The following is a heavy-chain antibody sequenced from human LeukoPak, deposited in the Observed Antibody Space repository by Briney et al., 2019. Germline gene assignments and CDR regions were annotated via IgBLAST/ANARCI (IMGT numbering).Heavy chain of an antibody. V-gene: IGHV3-9*01. CDR1: GFIFTDYA. CDR3: AKEADYGGYSRYYWFAS. J-gene: IGHJ5*01. Sequence: GGSLRLSCAASGFIFTDYAMHWVRQVPGKGLEWVSGISWNNNVIGYADSVKGRFTISRDNAKNSLYLQLNSLRPEDTAFYYCAKEADYGGYSRYYWFASWGQGILVTVSS. CDR2: ISWNNNVI. D-gene: IGHD4-23*01.